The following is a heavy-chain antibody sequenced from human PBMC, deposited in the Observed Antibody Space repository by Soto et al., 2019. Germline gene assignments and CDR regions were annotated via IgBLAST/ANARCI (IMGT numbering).Heavy chain of an antibody. D-gene: IGHD6-19*01. J-gene: IGHJ4*02. CDR3: ARSVAGHFDY. CDR1: GFPFSIYS. Sequence: EVQLVESGGGLVQPGGSLRLSCAASGFPFSIYSMNWVRQAPGKGLEWSSYITSDTNTIKYADSVKGRFTISRDNATNLVYLQMNSLRDEDTAVYFCARSVAGHFDYWGQGTVVTVSS. CDR2: ITSDTNTI. V-gene: IGHV3-48*02.